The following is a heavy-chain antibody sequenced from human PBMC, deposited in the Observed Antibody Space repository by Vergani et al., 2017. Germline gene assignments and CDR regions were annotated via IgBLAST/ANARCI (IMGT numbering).Heavy chain of an antibody. CDR3: ARGDYYYGMDV. CDR1: GGSISSYY. J-gene: IGHJ6*02. V-gene: IGHV4-59*12. Sequence: QVQLQESGPGLVKPSETLSLTCTVSGGSISSYYWSWIRQPPGKGLEWIGSIYYSGSTYYNPSLKSRVTISVDTSKNQFSLKLSSVTAADTAVYYCARGDYYYGMDVWGQGTTVTVSS. CDR2: IYYSGST.